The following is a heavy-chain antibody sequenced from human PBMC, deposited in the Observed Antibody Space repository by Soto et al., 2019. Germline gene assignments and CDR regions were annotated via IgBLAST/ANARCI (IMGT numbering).Heavy chain of an antibody. D-gene: IGHD4-17*01. CDR1: GFTFSSYA. CDR2: ISVSGGST. CDR3: AKARDGDYAFDAFDI. Sequence: GGSLRLSCAASGFTFSSYAISWVRQAPGKGLEWVSGISVSGGSTYYADSVKGRFTISRDNSKNTLYLQMNSLRAEDTAVYYCAKARDGDYAFDAFDIWGPGTMVTVSS. V-gene: IGHV3-23*01. J-gene: IGHJ3*02.